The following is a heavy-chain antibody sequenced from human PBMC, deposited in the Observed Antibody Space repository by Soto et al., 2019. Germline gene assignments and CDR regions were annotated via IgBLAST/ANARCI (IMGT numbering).Heavy chain of an antibody. J-gene: IGHJ4*02. CDR2: IYYSGST. Sequence: QVQLQESGPGLVKPSQTLSLTCTVSGGSISSGGYYWSWIRQHPGKGLEWIGYIYYSGSTYYNPSLKSRVTISVDTSKNQFSLKLSSVTAADTAVDYCARYFVGYEYSGSYRKFDYWGQGTLVTVSS. D-gene: IGHD1-26*01. V-gene: IGHV4-31*03. CDR3: ARYFVGYEYSGSYRKFDY. CDR1: GGSISSGGYY.